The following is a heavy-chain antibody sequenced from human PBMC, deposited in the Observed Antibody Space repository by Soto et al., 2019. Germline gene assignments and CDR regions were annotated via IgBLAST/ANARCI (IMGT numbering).Heavy chain of an antibody. J-gene: IGHJ5*02. CDR2: INTKTGGT. V-gene: IGHV1-2*02. CDR1: GYSFTDYY. Sequence: QVYLVQSGAEVKKPGASVKVSCKASGYSFTDYYMHWVRQAPGQGLEWMGWINTKTGGTNYAQRFQDRVTMTGDTSINTAYIELSRLRSDDTAVYYCARVGPTGWFDTWGQGNLVTVPS. CDR3: ARVGPTGWFDT.